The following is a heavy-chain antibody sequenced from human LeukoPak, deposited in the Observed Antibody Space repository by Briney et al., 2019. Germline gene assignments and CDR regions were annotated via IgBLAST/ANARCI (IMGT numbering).Heavy chain of an antibody. CDR1: GFIFSSYA. Sequence: GRSQRLSCAASGFIFSSYAMHWVRQAPGKGLEWVAVLSYDGNNKYYADSVKGRFTISRDNSKNTLFLQMNSLKTEDTAVYYCAKERGPFDYWGQGTLVTVSS. D-gene: IGHD3-10*01. CDR2: LSYDGNNK. J-gene: IGHJ4*02. V-gene: IGHV3-30-3*01. CDR3: AKERGPFDY.